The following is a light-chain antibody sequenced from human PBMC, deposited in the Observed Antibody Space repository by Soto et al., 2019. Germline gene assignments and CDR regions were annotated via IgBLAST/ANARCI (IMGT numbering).Light chain of an antibody. J-gene: IGLJ2*01. CDR3: SSYSTTSALV. CDR1: SADIGAFNY. V-gene: IGLV2-14*03. Sequence: QSALTQPASVSGYPGQSITISCAGTSADIGAFNYVSWYQHHPGKAPKLLIYDVSDRPSGVSTRFSASKSANTASLTISGLQADDEGDYYCSSYSTTSALVFGGGTKLTVL. CDR2: DVS.